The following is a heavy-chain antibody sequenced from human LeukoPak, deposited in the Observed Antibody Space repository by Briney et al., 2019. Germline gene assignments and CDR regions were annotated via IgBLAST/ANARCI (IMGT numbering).Heavy chain of an antibody. J-gene: IGHJ4*02. D-gene: IGHD5-12*01. Sequence: GRSLRLSCAASGFTFSSYGMHWVRQAPGKGLEWVAVIWYDGSNKYYADSVKGRFTTSRDNSKNTLYLQMNSLRAEDTAVYYCARDRGASIVATIFDYWGQGTLVTVSS. V-gene: IGHV3-33*01. CDR1: GFTFSSYG. CDR2: IWYDGSNK. CDR3: ARDRGASIVATIFDY.